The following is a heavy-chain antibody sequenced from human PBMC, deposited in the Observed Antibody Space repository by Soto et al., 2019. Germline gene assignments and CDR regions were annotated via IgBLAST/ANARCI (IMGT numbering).Heavy chain of an antibody. CDR2: ISHSGRA. D-gene: IGHD3-16*02. V-gene: IGHV4-38-2*01. Sequence: SETLSLTCGVSGFSIQTSYFWGWIRQPPGKGLEWIGLISHSGRAISHPSFASRSTISLDTTNNAFSLTLQSATAADTAVYYCARGRSFRPVGVPLDSWGQGTLVTVSS. J-gene: IGHJ4*02. CDR1: GFSIQTSYF. CDR3: ARGRSFRPVGVPLDS.